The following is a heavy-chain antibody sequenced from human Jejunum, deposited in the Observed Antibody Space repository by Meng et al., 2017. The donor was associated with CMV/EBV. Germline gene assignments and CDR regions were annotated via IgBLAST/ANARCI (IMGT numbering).Heavy chain of an antibody. D-gene: IGHD1-7*01. J-gene: IGHJ4*02. Sequence: QVKRKRWGPGRVRPSGPRAHSCKVSGDSISSDIWWSWVRQPPGKGLEWIGEVYHCGDTNYNPSLKSRVDISVDKSKNQFYLSLFSVTAADTAVYYCGRDQGRELINHWGQGTLVTVSS. CDR3: GRDQGRELINH. V-gene: IGHV4-4*02. CDR1: GDSISSDIW. CDR2: VYHCGDT.